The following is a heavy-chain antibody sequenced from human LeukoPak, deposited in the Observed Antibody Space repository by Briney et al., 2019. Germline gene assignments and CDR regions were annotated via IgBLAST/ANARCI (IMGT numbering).Heavy chain of an antibody. Sequence: GGSLRLSCAASGFTVSSNYMSWVRQAPGKGLEWVSVIYSGGSTYYAGSVKGRFTISRDNSKNTLYLQMNSLRAEDTAVYYCAREPTHDILTGYVDWGQGTLVTVSS. CDR1: GFTVSSNY. CDR2: IYSGGST. D-gene: IGHD3-9*01. CDR3: AREPTHDILTGYVD. V-gene: IGHV3-66*01. J-gene: IGHJ4*02.